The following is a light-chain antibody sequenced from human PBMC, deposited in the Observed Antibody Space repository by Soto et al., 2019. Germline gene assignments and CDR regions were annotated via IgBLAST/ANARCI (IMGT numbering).Light chain of an antibody. Sequence: EIVMTQSPATLSVSPGEGATLSCRASQSISSNLVWYQQKPGQAPRLLIFYASTRATGIPARFSGSGSGTEFTLTISRLEPEDFGVYHCQQYDGSPQTFGQGTKVDIK. CDR3: QQYDGSPQT. CDR1: QSISSN. CDR2: YAS. J-gene: IGKJ1*01. V-gene: IGKV3-15*01.